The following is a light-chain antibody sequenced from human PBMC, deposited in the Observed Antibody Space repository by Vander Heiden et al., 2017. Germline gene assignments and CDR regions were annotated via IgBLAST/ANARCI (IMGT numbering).Light chain of an antibody. J-gene: IGLJ2*01. CDR1: SSDVGGYNY. Sequence: QSALTQPPSASGSPGQSVTISCTGTSSDVGGYNYVSWYQQHPGKAPKLMIYEVTKRPSGVPDRCSGSKSGNTASLTVSGLQAEDEADYYCSSYAGSNMGVFGGGTKLTVL. CDR2: EVT. CDR3: SSYAGSNMGV. V-gene: IGLV2-8*01.